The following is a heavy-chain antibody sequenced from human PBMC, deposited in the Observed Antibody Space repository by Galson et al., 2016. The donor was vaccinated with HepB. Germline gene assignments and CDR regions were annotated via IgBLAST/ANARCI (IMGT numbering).Heavy chain of an antibody. V-gene: IGHV3-23*01. Sequence: SLRLSCAASGFTFNSSVMSWVRQAPGKGLEWVSGISGSGRSTYYADSVKGRFTISRDNSKNTVYLQMNSLRAEDTAVYSCAKPAPSTRNVHYYGSGRFDYWGQGTLVTVSS. D-gene: IGHD3-10*01. CDR2: ISGSGRST. CDR3: AKPAPSTRNVHYYGSGRFDY. CDR1: GFTFNSSV. J-gene: IGHJ4*02.